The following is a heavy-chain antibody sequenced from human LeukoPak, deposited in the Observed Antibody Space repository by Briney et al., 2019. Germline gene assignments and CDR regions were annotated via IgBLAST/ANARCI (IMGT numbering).Heavy chain of an antibody. V-gene: IGHV4-59*01. CDR1: RGSISGYS. D-gene: IGHD4/OR15-4a*01. J-gene: IGHJ5*02. CDR3: VRGPYGASISKWFDP. Sequence: PSETLSLTCTVSRGSISGYSWSWIRQSPGGGLEWICFIYYSGETAYNPSLRSRVTLSVDTSKNQFSLQLRSVTTADTAVYYCVRGPYGASISKWFDPWGQGTQVIVSP. CDR2: IYYSGET.